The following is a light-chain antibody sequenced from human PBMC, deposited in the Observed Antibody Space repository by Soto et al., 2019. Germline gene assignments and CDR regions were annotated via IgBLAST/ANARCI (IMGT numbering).Light chain of an antibody. V-gene: IGLV1-44*01. CDR3: EAWDDSLYGAV. J-gene: IGLJ2*01. CDR1: SSNIGANP. Sequence: QSVLTQPPSASGTPGQRVTISCSGSSSNIGANPINWYQQLPGTAPKLLIYNNDQRPSGVTDRFSASKSGTSASLAISGLQSEDEEDYYCEAWDDSLYGAVLGGGTKLTVL. CDR2: NND.